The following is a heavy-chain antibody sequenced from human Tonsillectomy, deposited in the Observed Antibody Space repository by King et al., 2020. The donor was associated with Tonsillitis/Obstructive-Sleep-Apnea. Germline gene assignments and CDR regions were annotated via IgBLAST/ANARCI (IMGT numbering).Heavy chain of an antibody. D-gene: IGHD4-17*01. CDR2: IDYSGTN. Sequence: MQLQESGPGLVKPSETLSLTCTVSGGSISSNIYYWGWIRQPPGKGLEWIGSIDYSGTNYYNPSLRSRVTISVETSKTQFSLKLSSVTAADTAVYYFARRLSAATIRVCFDFWGQGTMVTVAS. CDR3: ARRLSAATIRVCFDF. CDR1: GGSISSNIYY. J-gene: IGHJ3*01. V-gene: IGHV4-39*01.